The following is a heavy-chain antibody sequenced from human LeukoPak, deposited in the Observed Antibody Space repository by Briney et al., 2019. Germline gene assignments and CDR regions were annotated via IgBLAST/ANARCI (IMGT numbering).Heavy chain of an antibody. V-gene: IGHV1-18*01. CDR2: INAYNGNT. J-gene: IGHJ6*02. CDR3: ARGGYDFVYYYYGMDV. Sequence: ASVKVSCKASGYTFTSYGINWVRQAPGQGLEWMGWINAYNGNTNYAQKLQGRVTMTTDTSTSTAYMELRSLRSDDTAVYYCARGGYDFVYYYYGMDVWGQGTTVTVSS. D-gene: IGHD3-3*01. CDR1: GYTFTSYG.